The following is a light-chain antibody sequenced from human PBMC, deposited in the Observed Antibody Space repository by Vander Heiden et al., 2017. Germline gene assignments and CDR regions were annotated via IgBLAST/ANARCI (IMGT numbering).Light chain of an antibody. Sequence: EIVMTQSPATLSVSPGERATLSCRASQSVSSNLAWYQQKPGQAPRLLIYGASTRATGIPARFSGSGSGTEFTLTISSLQSEDFAVYYCQQDNNWPHTFGPWTKVDMK. CDR2: GAS. CDR3: QQDNNWPHT. J-gene: IGKJ3*01. V-gene: IGKV3-15*01. CDR1: QSVSSN.